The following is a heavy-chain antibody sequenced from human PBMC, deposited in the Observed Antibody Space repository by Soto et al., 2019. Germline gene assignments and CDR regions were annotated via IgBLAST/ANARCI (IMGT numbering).Heavy chain of an antibody. CDR2: INPNSGGT. D-gene: IGHD3-22*01. Sequence: ASVKVSCKASGYTFTGYYMHWVRQAPGQGLEWMGWINPNSGGTNYAQKFQGWVTMTRDTSISTAYMELSRLRSDDTAVYYCARGVVDDSDRSPFDYWGQGTLVTVSS. V-gene: IGHV1-2*04. J-gene: IGHJ4*02. CDR1: GYTFTGYY. CDR3: ARGVVDDSDRSPFDY.